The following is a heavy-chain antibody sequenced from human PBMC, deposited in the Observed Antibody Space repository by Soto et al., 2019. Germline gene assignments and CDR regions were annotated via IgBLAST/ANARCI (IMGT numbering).Heavy chain of an antibody. CDR3: ARVGYYGSGSYPNWFDP. CDR2: IYSGGST. CDR1: GFTVSSNY. J-gene: IGHJ5*02. Sequence: GGSLRLSCAASGFTVSSNYMSWVRQAPGKGLEWVSVIYSGGSTYYADSVKGRFTISRDNSKNTLYLQMNSLRAEDTDVYFCARVGYYGSGSYPNWFDPWGQGTLVTVSS. V-gene: IGHV3-53*01. D-gene: IGHD3-10*01.